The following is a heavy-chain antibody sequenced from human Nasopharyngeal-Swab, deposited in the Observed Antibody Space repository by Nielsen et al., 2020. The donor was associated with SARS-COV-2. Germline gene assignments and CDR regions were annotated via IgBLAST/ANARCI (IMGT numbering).Heavy chain of an antibody. J-gene: IGHJ4*02. V-gene: IGHV3-11*04. CDR2: ISSSGSTI. Sequence: GGSLRLSCAASGFTFSDYCMSWIRQAPGKGLEWVSYISSSGSTIYCADSVKGRFTISRDNAKNSLYLQMNSLRDEDTAVYYCARDRAPYCGGDCYSLNYWGQGTLVTVSS. D-gene: IGHD2-21*02. CDR1: GFTFSDYC. CDR3: ARDRAPYCGGDCYSLNY.